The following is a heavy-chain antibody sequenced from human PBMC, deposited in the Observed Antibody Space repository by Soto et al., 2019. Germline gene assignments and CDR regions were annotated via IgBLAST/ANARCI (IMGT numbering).Heavy chain of an antibody. CDR2: IYPGDSDT. J-gene: IGHJ6*02. CDR1: GYSFTSYW. V-gene: IGHV5-51*01. Sequence: GEPLKISCKGSGYSFTSYWIGWVRQMPGKGLEWMGIIYPGDSDTRYSPSFQGQVTISADKSISTAYLQWSSLKASDTAMYYCERHYRAESIAARHYYYGMDVWGQGTTVTVSS. CDR3: ERHYRAESIAARHYYYGMDV. D-gene: IGHD6-6*01.